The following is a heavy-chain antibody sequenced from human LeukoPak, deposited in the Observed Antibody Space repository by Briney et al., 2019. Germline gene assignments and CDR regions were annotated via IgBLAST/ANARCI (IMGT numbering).Heavy chain of an antibody. D-gene: IGHD3-9*01. CDR3: ARTAYYDILTGYYRYFDY. J-gene: IGHJ4*02. V-gene: IGHV3-74*01. CDR2: INSDGSST. Sequence: GGSLRLSCAASGFTFSSYWMHWVRQAPGKGLVWVSRINSDGSSTSYADSVKGRFTISRDNAKNTLYLQMNSLRAEDTAVYYCARTAYYDILTGYYRYFDYWGQGTLVTVSS. CDR1: GFTFSSYW.